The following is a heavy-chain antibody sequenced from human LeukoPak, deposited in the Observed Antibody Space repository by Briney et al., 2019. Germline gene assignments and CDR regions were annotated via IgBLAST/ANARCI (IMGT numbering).Heavy chain of an antibody. J-gene: IGHJ6*03. V-gene: IGHV1-69*01. Sequence: SVKVSCKASGGTFSSYAISWVRQAPGQGLEWMGGIIPIFGTANYAQKFQGRVTITADESTSTAYMELSSLRSEDTAVYYCARSRELAVAGTSAYYYYMDVWGKGTTVTISS. CDR3: ARSRELAVAGTSAYYYYMDV. D-gene: IGHD6-19*01. CDR1: GGTFSSYA. CDR2: IIPIFGTA.